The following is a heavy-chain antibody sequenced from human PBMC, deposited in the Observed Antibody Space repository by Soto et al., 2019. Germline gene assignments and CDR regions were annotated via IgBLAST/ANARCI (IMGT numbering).Heavy chain of an antibody. D-gene: IGHD2-2*03. CDR1: GFTFSLYP. CDR3: ARVGRGFCSSARCYTDGFDL. J-gene: IGHJ3*01. V-gene: IGHV3-48*02. Sequence: PGGSLRLSCAASGFTFSLYPMNWVRQAPGKGLEWLSYISPSNTTIYYADSVKGRFTISRDNAKGSLDLQMNGLRDDDTAVYYCARVGRGFCSSARCYTDGFDLWGQGTVVTVSS. CDR2: ISPSNTTI.